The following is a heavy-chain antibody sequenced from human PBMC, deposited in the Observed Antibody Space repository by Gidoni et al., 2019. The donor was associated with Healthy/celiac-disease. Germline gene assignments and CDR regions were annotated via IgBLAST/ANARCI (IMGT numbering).Heavy chain of an antibody. Sequence: ELLLVQSGADIKKPGESLKISCRASVYSFSIHSIVWVRQLPWKGLEWMGIIYHGDSHLKDSPSFQGKVTIYAEKSISNALLKWSSLKASDTAIYYCARQQSVDSSLFGMTSDPFDIWGQGTMVTVSS. CDR1: VYSFSIHS. CDR2: IYHGDSHL. J-gene: IGHJ3*02. V-gene: IGHV5-51*01. D-gene: IGHD3-3*01. CDR3: ARQQSVDSSLFGMTSDPFDI.